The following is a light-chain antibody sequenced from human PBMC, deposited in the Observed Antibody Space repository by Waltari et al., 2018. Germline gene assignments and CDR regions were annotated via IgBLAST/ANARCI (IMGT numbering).Light chain of an antibody. V-gene: IGKV1-9*01. CDR1: QRISSS. J-gene: IGKJ4*01. CDR3: QHLSTYPLT. Sequence: IQLTQSPSFLSVSVGDRVTITCRASQRISSSLAWYQQKPGKAPKLLVYAASTLQSGVPSRFSGSGSGTEFTLTISSLQPEDFASYYCQHLSTYPLTIGGGTKVEIK. CDR2: AAS.